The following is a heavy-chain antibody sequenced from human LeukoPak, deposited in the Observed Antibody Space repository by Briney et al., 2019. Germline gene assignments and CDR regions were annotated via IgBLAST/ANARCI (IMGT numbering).Heavy chain of an antibody. CDR2: MYYSGST. V-gene: IGHV4-59*11. D-gene: IGHD5-12*01. J-gene: IGHJ4*02. Sequence: SETLSLTCIVSGGSITTHVWSWIRQSPGKGLEWVGHMYYSGSTNYNPSLKSRVNISVDKSQNQFSLKLSSVTAADTAVYFCARVGAYNGYDYVDYWGQGILVTVSS. CDR1: GGSITTHV. CDR3: ARVGAYNGYDYVDY.